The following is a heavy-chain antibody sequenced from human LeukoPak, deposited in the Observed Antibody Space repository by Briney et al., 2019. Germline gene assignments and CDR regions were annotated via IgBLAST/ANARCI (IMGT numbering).Heavy chain of an antibody. CDR1: GVTFSSYA. CDR2: ISYDGSNK. CDR3: AKIKRDGYSPWGAFDI. J-gene: IGHJ3*02. Sequence: GGSLRLSCAASGVTFSSYAMHWVREAPGKGLEWGAVISYDGSNKYYADSVKGRFTISRDNTKNTLYLQMNSLRAEDTAVYYCAKIKRDGYSPWGAFDIWGQGTMVTVSS. D-gene: IGHD5-24*01. V-gene: IGHV3-30-3*02.